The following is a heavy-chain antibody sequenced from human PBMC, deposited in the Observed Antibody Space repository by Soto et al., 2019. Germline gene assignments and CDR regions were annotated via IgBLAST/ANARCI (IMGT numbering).Heavy chain of an antibody. CDR3: ARLTAS. CDR2: TGPSGM. CDR1: GFTFSSSA. Sequence: GGSLRLSCAASGFTFSSSAMSWVRQAPGKGLEWVSTTGPSGMYYTDSVKGRFTISRDNSRNTLFLQMNSLRVEDTAIYYCARLTASWGQGALVTVSS. J-gene: IGHJ5*02. V-gene: IGHV3-23*01.